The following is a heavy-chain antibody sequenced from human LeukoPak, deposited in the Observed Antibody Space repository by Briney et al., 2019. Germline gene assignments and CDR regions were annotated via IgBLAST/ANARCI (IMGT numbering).Heavy chain of an antibody. CDR3: AKDQCSNTRCYGSPGY. D-gene: IGHD2-2*01. J-gene: IGHJ4*02. CDR1: GFSFSNYG. V-gene: IGHV3-30*02. Sequence: GGSLRLSCEASGFSFSNYGMHWVRQAPGQGLEWVAFIRHDGSDQRYAESVKGRFIISRDNSKNTLYLQMNSLRPEDAGVFYCAKDQCSNTRCYGSPGYWGQGTLVTVSS. CDR2: IRHDGSDQ.